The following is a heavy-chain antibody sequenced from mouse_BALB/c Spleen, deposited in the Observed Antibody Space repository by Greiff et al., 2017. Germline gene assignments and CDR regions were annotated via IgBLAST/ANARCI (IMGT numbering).Heavy chain of an antibody. CDR1: GYTFSSYW. J-gene: IGHJ2*01. CDR2: ILPGSGST. CDR3: AREVYDYDGFCFDY. V-gene: IGHV1-9*01. D-gene: IGHD2-4*01. Sequence: QVQLKQSGAELMKPGASVKISCKATGYTFSSYWIEWVKQRPGHGLEWIGEILPGSGSTNYNEKFKGKATFTADTSSNTAYMQLSSLTSEDSAVYYCAREVYDYDGFCFDYWGQGTTLTVSS.